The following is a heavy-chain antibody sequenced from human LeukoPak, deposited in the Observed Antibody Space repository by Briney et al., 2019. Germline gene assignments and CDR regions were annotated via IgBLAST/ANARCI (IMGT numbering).Heavy chain of an antibody. D-gene: IGHD2-21*02. J-gene: IGHJ4*02. CDR3: ARGDSYVQINY. CDR2: MYYSGST. Sequence: SETLSLTCTVSGGSISSRSYYWGWIRQPPGQGLEWIGSMYYSGSTNYSPSLKSRVTISVDTSKNQYSLKLSSVTAADTAVYYCARGDSYVQINYWGQGTPVTVSS. CDR1: GGSISSRSYY. V-gene: IGHV4-39*01.